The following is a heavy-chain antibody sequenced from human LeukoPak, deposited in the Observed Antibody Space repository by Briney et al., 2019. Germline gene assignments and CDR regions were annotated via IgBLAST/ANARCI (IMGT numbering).Heavy chain of an antibody. CDR2: IILILGIG. CDR3: ARDYYGSGSYYPMDPYYYYYSMDV. J-gene: IGHJ6*02. V-gene: IGHV1-69*04. D-gene: IGHD3-10*01. CDR1: GGTLSSYA. Sequence: GSAVQVSCKACGGTLSSYAISRVRQAPGQGREWMGMIILILGIGNYAQKFHGRVTITADKSTSTAYMELSSLRSEDTAVYYCARDYYGSGSYYPMDPYYYYYSMDVWGQGTTVTVSS.